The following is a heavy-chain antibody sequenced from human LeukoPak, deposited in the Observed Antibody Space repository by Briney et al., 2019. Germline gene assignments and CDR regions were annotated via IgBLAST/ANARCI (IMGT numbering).Heavy chain of an antibody. J-gene: IGHJ6*02. CDR2: INPNSGGT. CDR1: GYTFTGYY. CDR3: AAYYYDSSGYYSPTWGMDV. V-gene: IGHV1-2*02. Sequence: ASVKVSCKASGYTFTGYYMHWVRQAPGQGLEWMGWINPNSGGTNYAQKFQGRVTMTRDTSISTAYMELSRLRSDDTAVYYCAAYYYDSSGYYSPTWGMDVWGQGTTVTVSS. D-gene: IGHD3-22*01.